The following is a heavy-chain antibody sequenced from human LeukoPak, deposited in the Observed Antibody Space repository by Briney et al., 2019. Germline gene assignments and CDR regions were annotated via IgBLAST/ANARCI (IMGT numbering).Heavy chain of an antibody. V-gene: IGHV4-34*01. J-gene: IGHJ6*03. CDR3: ARDDLRFLDRSQGYYYYMDV. CDR1: GGSFSGYY. Sequence: KPSETLSLTCAVYGGSFSGYYWSWIRQPPGKGLEWIGEINHSGSTNYNPSLKSRVTISVDTSKNQFSLKLSSVTAADTAVYYCARDDLRFLDRSQGYYYYMDVWGKGTTVTISS. CDR2: INHSGST. D-gene: IGHD5/OR15-5a*01.